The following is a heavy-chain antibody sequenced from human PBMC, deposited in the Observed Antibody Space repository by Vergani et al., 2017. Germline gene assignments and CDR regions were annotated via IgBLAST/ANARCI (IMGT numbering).Heavy chain of an antibody. Sequence: QVQLVQSGAEVKKPGASVKVSCKASGYTFTGYYMHWVRQAPGQGLEWMGWINPNSGGTNYAQKFQGWVTMTRDTSISTAYMELSRLRSDDTAVYYCAREGYFSSTSCYAFDYWGQGTLVTVSS. CDR2: INPNSGGT. CDR1: GYTFTGYY. J-gene: IGHJ4*02. CDR3: AREGYFSSTSCYAFDY. V-gene: IGHV1-2*04. D-gene: IGHD2-2*01.